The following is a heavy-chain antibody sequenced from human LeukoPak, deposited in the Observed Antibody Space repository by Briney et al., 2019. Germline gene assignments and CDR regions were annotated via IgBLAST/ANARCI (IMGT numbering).Heavy chain of an antibody. D-gene: IGHD3-16*01. Sequence: GGSLTLSCPASGFTFPYAWMHWVRPPGARGLEWVGRIKNRNRGRTTDCTAPVKRRFTISRDDSRDTVYLQMNSLKTDGTAVYYCVTGGGQPPYSFTYWGQGTLVTVSS. V-gene: IGHV3-15*01. J-gene: IGHJ1*01. CDR1: GFTFPYAW. CDR2: IKNRNRGRTT. CDR3: VTGGGQPPYSFTY.